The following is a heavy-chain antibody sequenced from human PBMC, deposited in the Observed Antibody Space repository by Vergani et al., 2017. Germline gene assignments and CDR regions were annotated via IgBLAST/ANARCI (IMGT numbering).Heavy chain of an antibody. CDR1: GYTFTSYG. J-gene: IGHJ4*02. Sequence: QVQLVQSGAEVKKPGASVKVSCKASGYTFTSYGISWVRQAPGQGLECMGWISAYNGNTNYAQKLQGRVTMTTDTSKSTAYMELRSLRSNDTAVYYCARERGPGGSYLPFDYWGQGTLVTVSS. V-gene: IGHV1-18*01. D-gene: IGHD1-26*01. CDR3: ARERGPGGSYLPFDY. CDR2: ISAYNGNT.